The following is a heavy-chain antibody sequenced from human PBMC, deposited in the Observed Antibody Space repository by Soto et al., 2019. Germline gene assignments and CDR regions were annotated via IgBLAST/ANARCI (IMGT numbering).Heavy chain of an antibody. CDR2: VNPKRGDA. V-gene: IGHV1-2*04. CDR1: GYKFSDYY. Sequence: QVLLVQSGAEMKKPGASVKVSCKASGYKFSDYYIHWVRQAPGQGLEWMGWVNPKRGDAIYAQKFQGWVTMTRDAAISTAYLELNRLSSDDTATYYCARDPGIPGRFWYCDLWVRGTLITVSS. D-gene: IGHD3-3*01. CDR3: ARDPGIPGRFWYCDL. J-gene: IGHJ2*01.